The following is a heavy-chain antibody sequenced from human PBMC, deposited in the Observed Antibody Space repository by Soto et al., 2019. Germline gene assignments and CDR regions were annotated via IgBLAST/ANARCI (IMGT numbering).Heavy chain of an antibody. CDR1: GYTFTRSG. CDR2: ISTYNGDT. D-gene: IGHD5-12*01. CDR3: AREGVAPYYYYGMDV. J-gene: IGHJ6*02. V-gene: IGHV1-18*01. Sequence: QVQLVQSGAEVKKSGASVKVSCKASGYTFTRSGISWVRQAPGQGLEWMGWISTYNGDTNYAQTFQDRVTMTTDTSTSTAYMELRSLRSDDTAVYYCAREGVAPYYYYGMDVWGQGTPVSVSS.